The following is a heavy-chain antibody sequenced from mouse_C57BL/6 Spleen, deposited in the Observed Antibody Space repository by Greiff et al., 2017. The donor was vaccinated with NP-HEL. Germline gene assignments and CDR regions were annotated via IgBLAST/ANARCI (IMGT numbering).Heavy chain of an antibody. CDR3: ARRYYG. CDR1: GYTFTDYY. V-gene: IGHV1-26*01. Sequence: EVQLQQSGPELVKPGASVKISCKASGYTFTDYYMNWVKQSHGKSLEWIGDINPNNGGTSYNQKFKGKATLTVDKSSSTAYMELRSLTSEDSAVYYCARRYYGWGQGTLVTVSA. CDR2: INPNNGGT. D-gene: IGHD1-1*01. J-gene: IGHJ3*01.